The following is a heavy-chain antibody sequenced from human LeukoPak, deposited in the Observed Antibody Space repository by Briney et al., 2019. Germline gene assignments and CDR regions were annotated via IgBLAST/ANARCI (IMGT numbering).Heavy chain of an antibody. CDR1: GFTFTSYG. D-gene: IGHD2-8*01. CDR2: IKQDGSEK. J-gene: IGHJ4*02. Sequence: GGSLRLSCAASGFTFTSYGMHWVRQAPGKGLEWVANIKQDGSEKYYVDSVKGRFTISRDNAKNSLYLQMNSLRAEDTAVYYCARIVLMDIWGQGTLVTVSS. V-gene: IGHV3-7*01. CDR3: ARIVLMDI.